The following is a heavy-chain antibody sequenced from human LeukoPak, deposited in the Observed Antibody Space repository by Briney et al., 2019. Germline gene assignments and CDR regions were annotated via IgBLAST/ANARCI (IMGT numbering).Heavy chain of an antibody. CDR1: GFTVSSNY. V-gene: IGHV3-53*01. CDR3: ARDSRGGSGSYYNRGGFDY. CDR2: IYSGGST. Sequence: PGGSLRLTCAASGFTVSSNYMSWVRQAPGEGLEWVSAIYSGGSTYYADSVKGRFTISRDNSKNTLYLQMNSLRAEDTAVYYCARDSRGGSGSYYNRGGFDYWGQGTLVTVSS. D-gene: IGHD3-10*01. J-gene: IGHJ4*02.